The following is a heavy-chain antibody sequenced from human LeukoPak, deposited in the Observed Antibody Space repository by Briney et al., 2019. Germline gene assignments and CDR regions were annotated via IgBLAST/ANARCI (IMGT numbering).Heavy chain of an antibody. CDR2: IYYSGST. Sequence: PSQTLSLTCTVSGGSISSGGYYWSWIRQHPGKGLEWIGYIYYSGSTYYNPSLKSRVTISVDTSKNQFFLKLSSVTAADTAVYYCARDKYCSGGSCYGRSAFDIWGQGTMVTVSS. J-gene: IGHJ3*02. CDR1: GGSISSGGYY. V-gene: IGHV4-31*03. D-gene: IGHD2-15*01. CDR3: ARDKYCSGGSCYGRSAFDI.